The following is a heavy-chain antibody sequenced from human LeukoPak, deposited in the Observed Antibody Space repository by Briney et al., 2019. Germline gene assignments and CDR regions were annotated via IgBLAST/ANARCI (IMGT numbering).Heavy chain of an antibody. CDR1: GFTFTNTW. D-gene: IGHD2-15*01. CDR2: IDGGNGDT. J-gene: IGHJ4*02. CDR3: ARDQSGDIRVDFDY. V-gene: IGHV1-3*01. Sequence: PGGSLRLSCVASGFTFTNTWINWVRQAPGQRLEWMGWIDGGNGDTRFSQKFQDRVSFTRDTSATTAYMELTSLRSEDTAVYYCARDQSGDIRVDFDYWGQGTLVTVSS.